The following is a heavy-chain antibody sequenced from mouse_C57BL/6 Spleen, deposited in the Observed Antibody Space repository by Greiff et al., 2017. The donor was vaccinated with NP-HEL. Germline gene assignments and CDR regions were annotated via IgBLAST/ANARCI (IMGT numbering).Heavy chain of an antibody. CDR1: GFTFNTYA. CDR2: IRSKSSNYAT. D-gene: IGHD1-1*01. V-gene: IGHV10-3*01. CDR3: VRSSTVVAHYAMDY. Sequence: GGGLVQPKGSLKLSCAASGFTFNTYAMHWVRQAPGKGLEWVASIRSKSSNYATYYADSVKDRFTISRDDSQSMLYLQMNNLKTEDTAMYYCVRSSTVVAHYAMDYWGQGTSVTVSS. J-gene: IGHJ4*01.